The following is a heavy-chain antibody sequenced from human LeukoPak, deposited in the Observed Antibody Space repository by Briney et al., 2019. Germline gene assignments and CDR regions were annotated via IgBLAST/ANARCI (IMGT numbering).Heavy chain of an antibody. Sequence: GGSLRLSCAVSGLIFSNYWMTWVRQAPGKGLEWVANIKEDGSETYYVDSVKGRFTISRDNDKNTLYLQMNSLRAEDTAVYYCEAYGSVWGQGTLVIVSS. CDR1: GLIFSNYW. V-gene: IGHV3-7*03. CDR3: EAYGSV. CDR2: IKEDGSET. D-gene: IGHD3-10*01. J-gene: IGHJ4*02.